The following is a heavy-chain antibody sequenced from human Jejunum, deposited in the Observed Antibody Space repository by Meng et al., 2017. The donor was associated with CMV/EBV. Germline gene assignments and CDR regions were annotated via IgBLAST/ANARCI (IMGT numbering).Heavy chain of an antibody. D-gene: IGHD3-22*01. CDR3: ARGQKWLMDY. CDR1: GYTFINSD. J-gene: IGHJ4*02. CDR2: ISAYNGNT. V-gene: IGHV1-18*01. Sequence: VASKALGYTFINSDIGWVRQAPGQGLEWMGWISAYNGNTNYAQKFQDRVTMITDRSTSTVFMEMRSFRSDDTAVYYCARGQKWLMDYWGQGALVTVSS.